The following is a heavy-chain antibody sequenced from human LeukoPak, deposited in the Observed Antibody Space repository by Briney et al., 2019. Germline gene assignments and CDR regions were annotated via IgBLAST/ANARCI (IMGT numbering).Heavy chain of an antibody. V-gene: IGHV3-53*01. CDR2: IYSGGST. Sequence: GGSLRLSCAASGFTVSSNYMSWVRQAPGKGLEWVSVIYSGGSTYYADSVKGRFTISRDNSKNTLYLQMNSLRAEDTAVYYCARGIVVVTARGDAFDIWGQGTMVTVSS. CDR1: GFTVSSNY. CDR3: ARGIVVVTARGDAFDI. D-gene: IGHD2-21*02. J-gene: IGHJ3*02.